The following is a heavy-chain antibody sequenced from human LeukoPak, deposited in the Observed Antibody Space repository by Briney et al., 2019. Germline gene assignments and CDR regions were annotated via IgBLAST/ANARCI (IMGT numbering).Heavy chain of an antibody. Sequence: SETLSLTCAVSGGSISSGDFYWSWIRQHPGKGLEWIGFILYSGSTYYNPSLKSRVTISVDTSKNQFSLKLSSVTAADTAVYYCARGRYYDFWSGYSIVGVYFDYWGQGTLVTVSS. D-gene: IGHD3-3*01. CDR1: GGSISSGDFY. V-gene: IGHV4-31*11. CDR3: ARGRYYDFWSGYSIVGVYFDY. J-gene: IGHJ4*02. CDR2: ILYSGST.